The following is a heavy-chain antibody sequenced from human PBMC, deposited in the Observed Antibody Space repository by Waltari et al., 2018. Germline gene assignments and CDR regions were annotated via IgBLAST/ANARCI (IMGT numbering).Heavy chain of an antibody. Sequence: QMQLVQSGPEVKKPGTSVKFSCKASGFTFTSSAMQWVRQARGQRLEWIGWIVVGSGNTNYAQKFQERVTITRDMSTSTAYMELSSVTAADTAVYYCARQPRIAARRGYYYYMDVWGKGTTVTVSS. J-gene: IGHJ6*03. CDR2: IVVGSGNT. D-gene: IGHD6-6*01. V-gene: IGHV1-58*02. CDR1: GFTFTSSA. CDR3: ARQPRIAARRGYYYYMDV.